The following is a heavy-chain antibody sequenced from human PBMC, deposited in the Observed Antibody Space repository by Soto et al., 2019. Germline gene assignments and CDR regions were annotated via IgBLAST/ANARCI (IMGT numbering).Heavy chain of an antibody. V-gene: IGHV3-23*01. D-gene: IGHD3-22*01. J-gene: IGHJ3*02. Sequence: PGGSLRISCSGSNVPLTRHARSCVHPKTGQGLEWVSGISGSGGFTYYADSVKGRFTISRDNSKDTVYLQMNSLRAEDTAVYFCAKDNDSTGSYAFDSWGQGKMVTVSS. CDR1: NVPLTRHA. CDR3: AKDNDSTGSYAFDS. CDR2: ISGSGGFT.